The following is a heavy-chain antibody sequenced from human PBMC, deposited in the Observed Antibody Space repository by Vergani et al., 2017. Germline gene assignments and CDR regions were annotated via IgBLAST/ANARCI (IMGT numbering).Heavy chain of an antibody. J-gene: IGHJ3*01. Sequence: EVQLVESGGGLVQPGGSLRLSCAASGFTFSSYWMSWVRQTPGKGLEWVANIKQDGSEKYYVDSVKGRFTISRDNAKNSLYLQMNSLRAEDTALYYCAKDKFYDILPVGAFDFWGQGTMVTVSS. CDR3: AKDKFYDILPVGAFDF. V-gene: IGHV3-7*03. D-gene: IGHD3-9*01. CDR1: GFTFSSYW. CDR2: IKQDGSEK.